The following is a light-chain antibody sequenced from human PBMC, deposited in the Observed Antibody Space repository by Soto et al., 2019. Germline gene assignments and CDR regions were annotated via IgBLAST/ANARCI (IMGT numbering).Light chain of an antibody. CDR1: QCISSW. V-gene: IGKV1-5*03. Sequence: DIQMTQSPSTLSASVGDRVTITCRASQCISSWLAWYRQKPEKAPKLLIYEASSLESGVPSRFSGRGSGTEFTLTISSLQPDDFATYYCQQYNSYPTTFGQGTRLEI. CDR3: QQYNSYPTT. J-gene: IGKJ5*01. CDR2: EAS.